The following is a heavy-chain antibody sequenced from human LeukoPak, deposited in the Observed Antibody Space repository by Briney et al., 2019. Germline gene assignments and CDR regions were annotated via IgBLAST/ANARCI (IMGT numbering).Heavy chain of an antibody. J-gene: IGHJ4*02. V-gene: IGHV4-30-4*01. D-gene: IGHD3-22*01. CDR3: ARDSSGYYHIFDY. CDR1: GGSISSGDYY. Sequence: SETLFLTCTVSGGSISSGDYYWSWIRQPPGKGLEWIGYIYYNGSTYYNPSLKSRVTISVDTSKNQFSLKLSSVTAADTAVYYCARDSSGYYHIFDYWGQGTLVTVSS. CDR2: IYYNGST.